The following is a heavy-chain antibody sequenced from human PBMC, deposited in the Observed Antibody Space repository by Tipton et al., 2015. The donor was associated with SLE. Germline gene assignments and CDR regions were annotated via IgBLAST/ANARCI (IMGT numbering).Heavy chain of an antibody. Sequence: QLVQSGGGLIHPGGSQRLSCEVSGFSVSSSFMSWVRQAPGKGLEWVSILYSGGTTYYADSVKGRFTISRDSSKNTLYLHMNSLRAGDTAVYYCARLTIFGVVSYFDPWGQGTRVIVSS. D-gene: IGHD3-3*01. V-gene: IGHV3-53*01. CDR1: GFSVSSSF. J-gene: IGHJ5*02. CDR2: LYSGGTT. CDR3: ARLTIFGVVSYFDP.